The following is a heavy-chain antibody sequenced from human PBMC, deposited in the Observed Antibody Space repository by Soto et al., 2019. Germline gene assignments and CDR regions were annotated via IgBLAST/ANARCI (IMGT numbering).Heavy chain of an antibody. D-gene: IGHD3-16*02. CDR3: ARDQYDYIWGSYPTNDY. J-gene: IGHJ4*02. CDR2: IISSGSAI. V-gene: IGHV3-11*01. CDR1: GFTFSDYY. Sequence: GGSLRLSCAASGFTFSDYYMSWIRQAPGKGLEWFSYIISSGSAIYYADSVKGRFTISRDNAKNSLYLQMNSLRAEDTAVYYCARDQYDYIWGSYPTNDYWGQGTLVTVSS.